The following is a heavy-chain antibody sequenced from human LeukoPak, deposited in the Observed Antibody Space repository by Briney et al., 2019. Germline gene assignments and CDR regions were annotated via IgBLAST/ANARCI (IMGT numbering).Heavy chain of an antibody. Sequence: ASVKVSCKASGYTFTGYYMHWVRQAPGQGLEWMGWINPNSGGTNYAQKFQGRVTMTRDTSISTAYMELSRLRSDDTAVYYCARTLGKIGAFDIWGQGTMVTASS. CDR3: ARTLGKIGAFDI. CDR2: INPNSGGT. CDR1: GYTFTGYY. V-gene: IGHV1-2*02. J-gene: IGHJ3*02. D-gene: IGHD7-27*01.